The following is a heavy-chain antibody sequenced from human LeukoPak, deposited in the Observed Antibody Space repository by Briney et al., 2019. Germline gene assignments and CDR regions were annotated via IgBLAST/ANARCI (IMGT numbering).Heavy chain of an antibody. V-gene: IGHV3-7*03. CDR1: GFAFSSYW. J-gene: IGHJ4*02. Sequence: GGSLRLSCAASGFAFSSYWMSWVRQAPGKGLEWVANIKEDGSEKYYVDSVKGRFIISRDNAKNTLYLQMNSLTAEDTAVYYCAKGRDFFLDYWAQGTLVTVSS. D-gene: IGHD2/OR15-2a*01. CDR2: IKEDGSEK. CDR3: AKGRDFFLDY.